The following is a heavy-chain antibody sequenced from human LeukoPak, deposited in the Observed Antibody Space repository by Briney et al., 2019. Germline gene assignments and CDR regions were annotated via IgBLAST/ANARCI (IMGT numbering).Heavy chain of an antibody. CDR3: ATNPNGDCYFDY. CDR2: IHYSGAT. V-gene: IGHV4-30-4*01. J-gene: IGHJ4*03. CDR1: GGSISSSDYY. D-gene: IGHD4-17*01. Sequence: SETLSLTCTVSGGSISSSDYYWSWIRQPPGMGLEWIGYIHYSGATYYNPSLKSRVTLSVDTSKNQFALRLTSVTAADTAVYYCATNPNGDCYFDYWGQRTLVTVSS.